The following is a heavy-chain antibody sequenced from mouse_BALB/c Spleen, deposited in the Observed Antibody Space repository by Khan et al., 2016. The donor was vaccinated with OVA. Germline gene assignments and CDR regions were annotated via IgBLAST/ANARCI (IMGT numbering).Heavy chain of an antibody. CDR2: ISSGGST. J-gene: IGHJ3*01. Sequence: EVELVESGGGLVKPGGSLKLSCAASGFTFSSYAMSWVHQTPEKRLEWVASISSGGSTYYPDSVKGRFTISRDNARNILYLQMSSLRSEDTAMYYCARGRSTTASWFAYWGQGTLVTVSA. CDR1: GFTFSSYA. CDR3: ARGRSTTASWFAY. V-gene: IGHV5-6-5*01. D-gene: IGHD1-2*01.